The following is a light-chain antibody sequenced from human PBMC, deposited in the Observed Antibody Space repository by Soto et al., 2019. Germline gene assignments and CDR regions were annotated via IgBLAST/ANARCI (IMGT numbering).Light chain of an antibody. CDR2: EVS. CDR1: SSDVGGYNY. Sequence: QSALTQPASVSGSPGQSITISCTGTSSDVGGYNYVSWYQQHPGKAPKLMIYEVSDRPSGVSNRFSGSKSGNTASLTISGPQADDEADYYCSSYTITSTYVFGTGTRSPS. CDR3: SSYTITSTYV. V-gene: IGLV2-14*01. J-gene: IGLJ1*01.